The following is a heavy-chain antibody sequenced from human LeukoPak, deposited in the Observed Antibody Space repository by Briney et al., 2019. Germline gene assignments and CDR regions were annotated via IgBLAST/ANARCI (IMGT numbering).Heavy chain of an antibody. V-gene: IGHV3-23*01. J-gene: IGHJ4*02. CDR1: GFTFSSYA. CDR2: ISGSGGST. D-gene: IGHD5/OR15-5a*01. Sequence: GGSLRLSCAASGFTFSSYAMSWVRQAPGKGLEWVSAISGSGGSTNYADSVKGRFTISRDNSKNTLYLQMNSLRAEDTGLYYCAKYDSVYPARTIEYWGQGTLVTVSS. CDR3: AKYDSVYPARTIEY.